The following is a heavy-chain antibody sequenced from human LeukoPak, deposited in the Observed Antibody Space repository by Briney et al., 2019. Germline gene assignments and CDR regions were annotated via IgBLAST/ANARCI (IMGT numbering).Heavy chain of an antibody. J-gene: IGHJ4*02. Sequence: GGSLRLSCAASGFTFISYAMSWVRQAPGKGLEWVSSISGSGGSTYNTDSVKGRFTISRDNSYNMLYLQMNSLRAEDTAIYYCAKSMAGYCDSTVDNWGQGTLVTVSS. CDR1: GFTFISYA. D-gene: IGHD2/OR15-2a*01. CDR2: ISGSGGST. CDR3: AKSMAGYCDSTVDN. V-gene: IGHV3-23*01.